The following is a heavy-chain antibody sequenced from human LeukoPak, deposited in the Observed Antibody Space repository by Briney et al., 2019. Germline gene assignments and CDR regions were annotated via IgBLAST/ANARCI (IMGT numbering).Heavy chain of an antibody. V-gene: IGHV3-21*01. Sequence: GGSLRLSCAASGFSFSSYGMNWVRQAPGKGLEWVSTIGSGSHYIYYADSVKGRFTISRDNAKNSLYLQMNSLRAEDTAVYYCASPAAADDWYFDLWGRGTLVTVSS. J-gene: IGHJ2*01. CDR3: ASPAAADDWYFDL. CDR2: IGSGSHYI. D-gene: IGHD6-13*01. CDR1: GFSFSSYG.